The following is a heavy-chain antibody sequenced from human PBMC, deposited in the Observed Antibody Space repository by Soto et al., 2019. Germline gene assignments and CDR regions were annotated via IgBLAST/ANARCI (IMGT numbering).Heavy chain of an antibody. Sequence: GGSLRLSCAASGFTFSSYAMSWVRQAPGKGLEWVSAISGSGGSTYYADSVKGRFTISRDNAKNTLYLQMNSLRAEDTAVYYCAKDICYGLRAHAFDIWGQGTMVIVSS. CDR1: GFTFSSYA. J-gene: IGHJ3*02. CDR3: AKDICYGLRAHAFDI. CDR2: ISGSGGST. D-gene: IGHD2-2*01. V-gene: IGHV3-23*01.